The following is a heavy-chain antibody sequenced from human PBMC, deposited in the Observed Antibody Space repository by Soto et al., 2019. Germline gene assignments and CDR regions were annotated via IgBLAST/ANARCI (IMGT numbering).Heavy chain of an antibody. CDR2: ISSSGSST. V-gene: IGHV3-11*01. CDR3: ARAPAARRATRY. D-gene: IGHD1-26*01. J-gene: IGHJ4*02. Sequence: PGGSLRLSCAASGFTFGDCYMSWIRQAPGKGLEWVSYISSSGSSTYYVDSVRGRFTISRDNAKNSLYLQMDSLGAEDTAVYYCARAPAARRATRYWGPAILLTVSS. CDR1: GFTFGDCY.